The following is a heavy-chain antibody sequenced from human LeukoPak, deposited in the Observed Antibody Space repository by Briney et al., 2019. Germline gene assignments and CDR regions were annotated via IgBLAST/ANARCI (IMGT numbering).Heavy chain of an antibody. D-gene: IGHD3-22*01. CDR3: ARWYYYDSSGYYSNAFDI. CDR1: GGSISSYY. Sequence: SETLSLTCTVSGGSISSYYWSWIRQPPGKGLEWIGYIYYSGSTNYNPSLKSRVTISVDTSKNQFSLKLSSVTAADAAVYYCARWYYYDSSGYYSNAFDIWGQGTMVTVSS. V-gene: IGHV4-59*01. CDR2: IYYSGST. J-gene: IGHJ3*02.